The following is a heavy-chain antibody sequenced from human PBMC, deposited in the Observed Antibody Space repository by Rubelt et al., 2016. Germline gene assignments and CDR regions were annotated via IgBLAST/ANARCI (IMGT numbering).Heavy chain of an antibody. CDR2: IYYSGST. J-gene: IGHJ3*02. CDR3: AGTNDYGDYLDAFDI. V-gene: IGHV4-39*07. Sequence: IGSIYYSGSTYYNPSLKSRVTISVDTSKNQFSLKLSSVTAADTAVYYCAGTNDYGDYLDAFDIWGQGTMVTVSS. D-gene: IGHD4-17*01.